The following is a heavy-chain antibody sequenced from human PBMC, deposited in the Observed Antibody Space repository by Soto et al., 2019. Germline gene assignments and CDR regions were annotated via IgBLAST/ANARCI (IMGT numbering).Heavy chain of an antibody. J-gene: IGHJ3*02. CDR1: GFTFSSYW. V-gene: IGHV3-7*05. Sequence: GGSLRLSCAASGFTFSSYWMSWVRQAPGKGLEWVANIKQDGSEKYYVDSVKGRFTISRDNAKNSLYLQMNSLRAEDTAVYYCARDYYGSGSYYLVLDAFDTWGQGTMVTV. CDR3: ARDYYGSGSYYLVLDAFDT. CDR2: IKQDGSEK. D-gene: IGHD3-10*01.